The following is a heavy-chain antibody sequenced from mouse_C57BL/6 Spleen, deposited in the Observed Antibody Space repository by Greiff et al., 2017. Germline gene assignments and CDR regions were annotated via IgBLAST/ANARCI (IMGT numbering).Heavy chain of an antibody. CDR2: ISSGSSTI. Sequence: DVMLVESGGGLVKPGGSLKLSCAASGFTFSDYGMHWVRQAPEKGLEWVAFISSGSSTIYYADTVKGRFTISRDNAKNTLFLQMTSLRSEDTAMYYCAREDGVLYYFDYWGQGTTLTVSS. D-gene: IGHD2-3*01. CDR3: AREDGVLYYFDY. V-gene: IGHV5-17*01. CDR1: GFTFSDYG. J-gene: IGHJ2*01.